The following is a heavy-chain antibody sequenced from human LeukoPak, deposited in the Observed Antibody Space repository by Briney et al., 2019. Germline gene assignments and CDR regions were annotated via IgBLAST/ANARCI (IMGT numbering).Heavy chain of an antibody. CDR3: ARRSNDGYEYFDY. Sequence: GESLKISCKGSGYSFSSYWIGWVRQMPGKSLEWMGIIYPGDSDTRYSPSFQGQVTISADKSINTAYLHWSSLKASDTAMFYCARRSNDGYEYFDYWGQGTLATVSS. V-gene: IGHV5-51*01. D-gene: IGHD5-12*01. J-gene: IGHJ4*02. CDR2: IYPGDSDT. CDR1: GYSFSSYW.